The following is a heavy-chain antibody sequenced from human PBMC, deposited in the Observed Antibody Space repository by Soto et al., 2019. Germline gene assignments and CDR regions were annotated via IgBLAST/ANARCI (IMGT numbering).Heavy chain of an antibody. D-gene: IGHD2-15*01. CDR2: IIPIFGTT. CDR1: GGIFSNYA. J-gene: IGHJ4*02. Sequence: QVQLVQSGAEVKKPGSSVKVSCKTSGGIFSNYAISWVRQAPGQGLEWMGGIIPIFGTTNYAQKFQGRVTITADESTTTVYMDLSSLKFDDTAVYYCAQSHDLWGGGDYWGQGTLVTVSS. V-gene: IGHV1-69*12. CDR3: AQSHDLWGGGDY.